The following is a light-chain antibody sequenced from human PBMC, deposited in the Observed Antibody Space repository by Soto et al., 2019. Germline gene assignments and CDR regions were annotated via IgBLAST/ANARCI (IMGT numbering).Light chain of an antibody. CDR2: SNN. J-gene: IGLJ1*01. V-gene: IGLV1-44*01. CDR1: SSNIGSNT. Sequence: QSLLTHPPSASGSPGQRITISCSVSSSNIGSNTVNWYQQLPGTAPKLLIYSNNQRPSGVPDRLSGSKSGTSASLDISGVHSEDEADYYCAAWDDSPNGYVFGTGTKVTVL. CDR3: AAWDDSPNGYV.